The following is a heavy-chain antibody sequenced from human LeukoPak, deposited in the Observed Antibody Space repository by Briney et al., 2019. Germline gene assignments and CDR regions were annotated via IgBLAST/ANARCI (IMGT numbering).Heavy chain of an antibody. CDR1: GYSFTNYW. D-gene: IGHD3-22*01. Sequence: GESLNISCKGSGYSFTNYWIGWVRQMPGKGLEWMGIIYPRDSITRYSPSFQGQVTISADKSISTAYLQWSSLKASDTAMYYCARRGDDSSGYYSLDSWGQGTLVTVSS. CDR2: IYPRDSIT. CDR3: ARRGDDSSGYYSLDS. J-gene: IGHJ4*02. V-gene: IGHV5-51*01.